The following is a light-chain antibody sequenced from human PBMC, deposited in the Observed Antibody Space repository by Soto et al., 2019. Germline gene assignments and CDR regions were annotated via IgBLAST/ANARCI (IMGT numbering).Light chain of an antibody. V-gene: IGKV4-1*01. Sequence: DIVMTQSPASLAVSLDERATINCKSSQSVLYSSNNKNYLAWYQQKPGQPPKLLIYWASTRESGVPDRFSGSGSGTDFTLTISSLQAEDVAVYYCQQYYNTPWTFGQGTKVEIK. J-gene: IGKJ1*01. CDR1: QSVLYSSNNKNY. CDR3: QQYYNTPWT. CDR2: WAS.